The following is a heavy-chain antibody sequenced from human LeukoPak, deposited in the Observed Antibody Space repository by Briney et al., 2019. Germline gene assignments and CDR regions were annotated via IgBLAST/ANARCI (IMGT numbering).Heavy chain of an antibody. CDR3: ARDPGVEMATIYFDY. J-gene: IGHJ4*02. V-gene: IGHV4-38-2*02. Sequence: SETLSLTCTVSGYSISSGYYWGWIRQPPGKGLELIGSIYHSGSTYYNPSLKSRVTISVETSKNQFSLKLSSVTAADTAVYYCARDPGVEMATIYFDYWGQGTLVTVSS. CDR2: IYHSGST. CDR1: GYSISSGYY. D-gene: IGHD5-24*01.